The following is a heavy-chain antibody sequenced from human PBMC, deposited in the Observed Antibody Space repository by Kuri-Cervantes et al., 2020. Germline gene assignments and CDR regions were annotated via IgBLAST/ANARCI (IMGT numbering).Heavy chain of an antibody. CDR2: IWYDGSNK. D-gene: IGHD2-15*01. J-gene: IGHJ6*02. CDR3: ARELGYCSGGSCWMNYYYYYGMDV. V-gene: IGHV3-33*01. CDR1: GFTFSSYG. Sequence: GGSLRLSCAASGFTFSSYGMHWVRQAPGKGLEWVAVIWYDGSNKYYADSVKGRFTISRDNSTNTLYLQMNSLRAEDTAVYYCARELGYCSGGSCWMNYYYYYGMDVWGQGTTVTVSS.